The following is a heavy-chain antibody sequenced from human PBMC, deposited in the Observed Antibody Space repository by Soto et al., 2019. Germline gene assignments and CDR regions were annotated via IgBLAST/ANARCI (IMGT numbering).Heavy chain of an antibody. CDR1: GYTFTDYH. Sequence: QVHLVQSGAEVKRPGDSVKVSCKASGYTFTDYHIHWVRQAPGQGLEWMARITPKSGEIYYSPKFQGRVTLTRDTSISTAYIELTTLRFDDTAVYYCARAPLLGPTGDSDFWGQGTLATVSS. CDR2: ITPKSGEI. J-gene: IGHJ4*02. CDR3: ARAPLLGPTGDSDF. D-gene: IGHD1-26*01. V-gene: IGHV1-2*02.